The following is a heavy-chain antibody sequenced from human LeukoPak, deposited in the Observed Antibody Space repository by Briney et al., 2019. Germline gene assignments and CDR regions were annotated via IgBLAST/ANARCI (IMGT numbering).Heavy chain of an antibody. Sequence: PSETLSLTCTVSGASISSAVYYWGWIRQPPGKGLEWIGSIYYSGNTYYNPSLKSRVTISSDTSKNQFSLKLNSVTAADTAVYYCARQIYGDYFDSWGSGTVVTVSS. J-gene: IGHJ4*02. CDR1: GASISSAVYY. CDR3: ARQIYGDYFDS. CDR2: IYYSGNT. D-gene: IGHD4-17*01. V-gene: IGHV4-39*01.